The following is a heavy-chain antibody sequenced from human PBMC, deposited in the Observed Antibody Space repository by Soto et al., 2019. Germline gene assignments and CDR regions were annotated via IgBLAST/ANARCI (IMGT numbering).Heavy chain of an antibody. D-gene: IGHD3-22*01. CDR2: INPNSGGT. CDR3: ARENGYGLRTYYYDSSGYYYDY. CDR1: GYTFTGYY. J-gene: IGHJ4*02. Sequence: ASVKVSCKASGYTFTGYYMHWVRQAPGQGLEWMGWINPNSGGTNYAQKFQGRVTMTRDTSISTAYMELSRLRSDDTAVYYCARENGYGLRTYYYDSSGYYYDYWGQGTLVTVLL. V-gene: IGHV1-2*02.